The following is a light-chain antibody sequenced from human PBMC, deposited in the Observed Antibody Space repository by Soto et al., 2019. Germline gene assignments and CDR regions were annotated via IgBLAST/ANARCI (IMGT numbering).Light chain of an antibody. CDR2: AAS. V-gene: IGKV1-9*01. Sequence: IQLTQSPSSLSASVGDRVTITCRASQGISSYLAWYQQKPGKAPKLLIYAASTLQSGVPSRFSCSGSGTDFTRTISILQPEDFATDYCQQLNSYPGGVTFGPGTKVDIK. CDR1: QGISSY. J-gene: IGKJ3*01. CDR3: QQLNSYPGGVT.